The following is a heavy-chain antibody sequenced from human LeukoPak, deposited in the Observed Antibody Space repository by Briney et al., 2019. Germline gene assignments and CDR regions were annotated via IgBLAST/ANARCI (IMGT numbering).Heavy chain of an antibody. CDR2: ISWDGDNT. D-gene: IGHD3-16*01. V-gene: IGHV3-43*01. J-gene: IGHJ6*03. Sequence: GGSLRLSCAASGFTFDDYTMSWVRQAPGKGLEWVALISWDGDNTYYADSVKGRFTISRDNSKNSLYLQMNSLRTEDTALYYCAKGGGGRLIYYYYMDVWGKGTTVTVSS. CDR1: GFTFDDYT. CDR3: AKGGGGRLIYYYYMDV.